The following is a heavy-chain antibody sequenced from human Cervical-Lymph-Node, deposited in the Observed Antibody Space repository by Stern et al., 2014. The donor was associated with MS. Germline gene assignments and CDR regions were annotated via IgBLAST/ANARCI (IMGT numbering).Heavy chain of an antibody. CDR2: ISSRGSTI. CDR3: ARDLLRSGSYYYYYGLDV. Sequence: VQLVQSGGDLVKPGGSLRLSCAASGFTLSDYYMIWIRQAPGQGLEWVSSISSRGSTIYYADSVQGRFTISRDNANNSLFLQMNSLRAEDTAVYYCARDLLRSGSYYYYYGLDVWGQGTTVTVSS. J-gene: IGHJ6*02. CDR1: GFTLSDYY. D-gene: IGHD6-19*01. V-gene: IGHV3-11*01.